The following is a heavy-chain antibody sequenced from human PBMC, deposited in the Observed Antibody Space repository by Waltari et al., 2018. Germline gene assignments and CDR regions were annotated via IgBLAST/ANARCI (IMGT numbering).Heavy chain of an antibody. CDR1: GFIFSDFY. J-gene: IGHJ3*01. CDR3: ARDMTVSQSDGFDL. CDR2: IKQDGSET. Sequence: EVQLVESGGGVVQPGGSLRLSCAASGFIFSDFYMSWVRQAPGKGLEWVANIKQDGSETYYLDSVKGRFTISKDDVGNSLSLQMNNLRVEDTAVYYCARDMTVSQSDGFDLWGQGTMVTVS. D-gene: IGHD4-4*01. V-gene: IGHV3-7*01.